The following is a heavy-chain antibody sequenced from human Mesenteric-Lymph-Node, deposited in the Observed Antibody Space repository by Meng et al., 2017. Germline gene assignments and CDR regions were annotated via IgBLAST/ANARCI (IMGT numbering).Heavy chain of an antibody. CDR1: GYTFTGYY. CDR2: INPNSGNT. Sequence: ASVKVSCKASGYTFTGYYMHWVRQAPGQGLEWMGWINPNSGNTGYAQKFQGRVTITRNTSISTAYMELSSLRSEDTAVYYCARDQPERRFTVHWFDPWGQGTLVTVSS. D-gene: IGHD1-1*01. V-gene: IGHV1-8*03. J-gene: IGHJ5*02. CDR3: ARDQPERRFTVHWFDP.